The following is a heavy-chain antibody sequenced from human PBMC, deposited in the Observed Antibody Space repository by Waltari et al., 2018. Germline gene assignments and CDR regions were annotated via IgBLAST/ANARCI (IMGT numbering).Heavy chain of an antibody. CDR1: GGSISSYY. J-gene: IGHJ3*02. CDR2: IYYSGST. D-gene: IGHD2-2*01. V-gene: IGHV4-59*03. CDR3: ATGGPEYEGAFDI. Sequence: QVQLQESGPGLVKPSETLSLTCTVSGGSISSYYWSWIRQPPGKGLEWIGYIYYSGSTNYNPSLKSRVTITADTSTDTAYMELSSLRSEDTAVYYCATGGPEYEGAFDIWGQGTMVTVSS.